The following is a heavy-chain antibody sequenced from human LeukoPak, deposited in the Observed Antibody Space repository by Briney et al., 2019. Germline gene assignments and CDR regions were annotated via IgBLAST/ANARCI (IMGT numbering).Heavy chain of an antibody. Sequence: GGSLRLSCAASGFTFSGSAMHWVRQASGKGLEWVGRIRSKANSYATAYAASVKGRFTISRDNSKNTLYLQMNSLRAEDTAVYYRAREGGGPSGPLDYWGQGTLVTVSS. CDR3: AREGGGPSGPLDY. J-gene: IGHJ4*02. CDR2: IRSKANSYAT. CDR1: GFTFSGSA. D-gene: IGHD3-3*01. V-gene: IGHV3-73*01.